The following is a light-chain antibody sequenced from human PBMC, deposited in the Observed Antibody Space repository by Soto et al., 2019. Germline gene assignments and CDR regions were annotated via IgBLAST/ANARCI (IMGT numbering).Light chain of an antibody. Sequence: QSALTQPRSVSGSPGQSVTISCTGTSSDVDGYNYVSWYQQHPGKAPKLMIYDVSKRPSGVPDRFSGSKSGNTASLTISGLLAEDEADYYCCSYAGRYLYVFGTGTKLTVL. CDR3: CSYAGRYLYV. J-gene: IGLJ1*01. V-gene: IGLV2-11*01. CDR1: SSDVDGYNY. CDR2: DVS.